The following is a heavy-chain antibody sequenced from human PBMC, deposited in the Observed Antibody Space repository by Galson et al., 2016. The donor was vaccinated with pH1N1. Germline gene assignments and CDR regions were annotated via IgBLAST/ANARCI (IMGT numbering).Heavy chain of an antibody. V-gene: IGHV5-51*03. J-gene: IGHJ3*02. CDR1: GYIFTSQW. Sequence: SGAEVKKPGESLKISCKASGYIFTSQWIAWVRQVPGKGLEWVGVVNPGGSTIRYSPSFQGPVTISSDKSISTAYLQWISLRASDTAMYYCARQYDFGDYRGNAFDIWGQGTVVIVSS. CDR2: VNPGGSTI. CDR3: ARQYDFGDYRGNAFDI. D-gene: IGHD4-17*01.